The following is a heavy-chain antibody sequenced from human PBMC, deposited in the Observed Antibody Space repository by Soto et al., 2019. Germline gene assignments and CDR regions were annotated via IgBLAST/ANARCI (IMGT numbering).Heavy chain of an antibody. D-gene: IGHD4-17*01. CDR3: AKDNDYGDYFDY. CDR2: ISGSGGST. J-gene: IGHJ4*02. Sequence: GGSLRLSCAASGFTFSSYSMSWVRQAPGKGLEWVSAISGSGGSTYYADSVKGRFTISRDNSKNTLYLQMNSLRAEDTAVYYCAKDNDYGDYFDYWGQGTLVTVSS. CDR1: GFTFSSYS. V-gene: IGHV3-23*01.